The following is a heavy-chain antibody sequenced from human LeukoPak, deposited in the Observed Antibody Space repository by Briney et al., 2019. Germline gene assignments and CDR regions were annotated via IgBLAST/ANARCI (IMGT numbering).Heavy chain of an antibody. D-gene: IGHD5/OR15-5a*01. CDR1: GYTFTSYY. V-gene: IGHV1-46*01. J-gene: IGHJ3*02. CDR2: INPSGGST. Sequence: GASVKVSCKASGYTFTSYYLHWVRQAPVQGLEWMGIINPSGGSTNYAQKFQGRVTMTRDTSTSTVYMELNSLRSEYTAVYYCARGDHVRIYAESSFDIWGQGTMVTVSS. CDR3: ARGDHVRIYAESSFDI.